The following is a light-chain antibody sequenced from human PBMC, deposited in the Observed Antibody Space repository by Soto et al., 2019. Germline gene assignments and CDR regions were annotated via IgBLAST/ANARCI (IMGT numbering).Light chain of an antibody. V-gene: IGKV1-5*03. J-gene: IGKJ5*01. CDR3: QQYNSYSSIT. CDR1: QSISAW. Sequence: DVQMTQSPSTLSASVGDRVTITCRASQSISAWLAWYQQKPGKAPNLLIYKASTLESGVPSRFNGSGSGTEFTLTISSLQPDDFATYYCQQYNSYSSITFGQGTRLEIK. CDR2: KAS.